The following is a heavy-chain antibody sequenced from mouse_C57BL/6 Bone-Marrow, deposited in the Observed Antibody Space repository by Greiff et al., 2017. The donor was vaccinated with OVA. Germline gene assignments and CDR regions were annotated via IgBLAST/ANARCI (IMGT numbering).Heavy chain of an antibody. CDR1: GYTFTSYW. D-gene: IGHD1-1*01. CDR2: IDPNSGGT. V-gene: IGHV1-72*01. J-gene: IGHJ4*01. Sequence: VQLQQSGAELVKPGASVKLSCKASGYTFTSYWMHWVKQRPGRGLEWIGRIDPNSGGTKYNEKFKSKATLTVDKPSSTAYMQLSSLTSEDSAVYYCASITTVVAKEYYYAMDYWGQGTSVTVSA. CDR3: ASITTVVAKEYYYAMDY.